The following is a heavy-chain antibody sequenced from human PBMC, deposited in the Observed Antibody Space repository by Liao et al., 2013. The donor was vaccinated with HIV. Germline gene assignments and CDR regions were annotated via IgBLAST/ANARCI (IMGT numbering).Heavy chain of an antibody. D-gene: IGHD2-15*01. CDR2: IYYSGST. V-gene: IGHV4-39*07. CDR3: ARFEEGVVAAASRTFDI. CDR1: GGSISSSSYY. Sequence: QLQLQESGPGLVKPSETLSLTCTVSGGSISSSSYYWGWIRQPPGKGLEWIGSIYYSGSTYYNPSLKSRVTISVDTSKNQFSLNLRSVTAADTAVYYCARFEEGVVAAASRTFDIWGQGTNGHRLF. J-gene: IGHJ3*02.